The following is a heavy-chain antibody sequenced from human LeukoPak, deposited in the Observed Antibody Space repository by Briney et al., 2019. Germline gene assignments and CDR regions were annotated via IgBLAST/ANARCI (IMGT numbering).Heavy chain of an antibody. D-gene: IGHD3-10*01. J-gene: IGHJ4*02. Sequence: PGRSLRLSCAASGFTFSNHGFHWVRQAPGKGLEWVAVIWYDGSKKFYADSVKGRFTISRDNSKNTLYLQMNSLRAEDTAVYYCAKDSSGSGSYYMDYWGQGTLVTVSS. CDR2: IWYDGSKK. CDR1: GFTFSNHG. CDR3: AKDSSGSGSYYMDY. V-gene: IGHV3-33*06.